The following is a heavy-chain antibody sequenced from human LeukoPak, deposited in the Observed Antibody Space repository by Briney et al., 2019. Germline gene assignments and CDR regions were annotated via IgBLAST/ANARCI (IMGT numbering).Heavy chain of an antibody. V-gene: IGHV3-9*01. CDR1: GFTFDDYA. CDR2: ISWNSGSK. J-gene: IGHJ4*02. Sequence: GGSLRLSCAASGFTFDDYAMHWVRQAPGKGLEWVSDISWNSGSKGYADSVKGRFTISRDNAKNSLYLQMNSLRAEDTALYYCAKGLVAGTERYYFDYWGQGTLVTVSS. CDR3: AKGLVAGTERYYFDY. D-gene: IGHD6-19*01.